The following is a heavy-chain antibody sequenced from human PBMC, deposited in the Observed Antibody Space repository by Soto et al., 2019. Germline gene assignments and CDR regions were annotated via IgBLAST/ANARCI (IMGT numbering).Heavy chain of an antibody. J-gene: IGHJ4*02. D-gene: IGHD4-4*01. Sequence: QVQLVQSGAEVKKPGASVRVSCKASGYTFSNYYMHWVRQAPGQGHEWMGIINPSGGSTTYAQKFQGRVPMTRDTSTSTGYMELSSLRSEDTAVYYCARYDYNGYYFDYWGQGTLVTVSS. CDR3: ARYDYNGYYFDY. V-gene: IGHV1-46*01. CDR1: GYTFSNYY. CDR2: INPSGGST.